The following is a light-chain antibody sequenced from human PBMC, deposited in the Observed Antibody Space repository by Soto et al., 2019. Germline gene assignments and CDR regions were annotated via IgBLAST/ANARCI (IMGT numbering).Light chain of an antibody. J-gene: IGLJ3*02. V-gene: IGLV2-14*01. CDR1: SSEVGGYNY. Sequence: QSVLTQPASVSGSPGQSITISCTGTSSEVGGYNYVSWYQHHPGKAPKLIIYEVSNRPSGVSNRFSGSKSGNTASLTISGLQAEDEAHYYCSSYTSTSSLVFGGGTKLTVL. CDR3: SSYTSTSSLV. CDR2: EVS.